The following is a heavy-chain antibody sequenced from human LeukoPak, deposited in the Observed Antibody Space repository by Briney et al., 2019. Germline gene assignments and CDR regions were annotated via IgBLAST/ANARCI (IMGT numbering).Heavy chain of an antibody. CDR1: GYTFTSYD. J-gene: IGHJ4*02. D-gene: IGHD6-19*01. CDR2: ISAYNGNT. CDR3: ATTVAGYFDY. V-gene: IGHV1-18*01. Sequence: GASVKVSCKASGYTFTSYDINWVRQATGQGLEWMGWISAYNGNTNYAQKLQGRVTMTTDTSTSTAYMELRSLRSDDTAVYYCATTVAGYFDYWGQGTLVTVSS.